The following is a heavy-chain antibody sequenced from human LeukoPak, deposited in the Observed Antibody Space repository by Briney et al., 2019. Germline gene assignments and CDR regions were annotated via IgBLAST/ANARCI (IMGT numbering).Heavy chain of an antibody. CDR2: ISAYNGDT. CDR1: RYPLTSYY. D-gene: IGHD2-2*02. Sequence: EASVKVSCKASRYPLTSYYINWVRQAPGQGLEWMGWISAYNGDTNYAQNLQGRVTMTTDTSTDTAYMELRSLRSDDTAVYYCARDGLSYTNPNNRFDPLGQGALLTVSS. J-gene: IGHJ5*02. V-gene: IGHV1-18*01. CDR3: ARDGLSYTNPNNRFDP.